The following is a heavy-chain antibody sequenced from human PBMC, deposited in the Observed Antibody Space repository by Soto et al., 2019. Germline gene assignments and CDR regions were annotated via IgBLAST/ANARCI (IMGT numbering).Heavy chain of an antibody. D-gene: IGHD5-18*01. Sequence: QVQLQESGPGLVKPSQTLSLTCTVSGGSISSGDYYWSWTRQPPGKGLEWIGYIYYSGSTYYNPSHKSRVTITVDTSKNQFSLKLSSVTAADTAVYYCARASPVVTDVWGQGTTVTVSS. CDR2: IYYSGST. CDR1: GGSISSGDYY. CDR3: ARASPVVTDV. J-gene: IGHJ6*02. V-gene: IGHV4-30-4*01.